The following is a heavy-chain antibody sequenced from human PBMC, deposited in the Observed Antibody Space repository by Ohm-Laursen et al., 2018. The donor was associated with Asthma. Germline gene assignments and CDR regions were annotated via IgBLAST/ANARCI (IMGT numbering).Heavy chain of an antibody. CDR2: MSNDRSGN. J-gene: IGHJ4*02. CDR3: ARRITFGGVIVLFDY. V-gene: IGHV3-30*03. CDR1: GFTFSSYG. D-gene: IGHD3-16*02. Sequence: SLRLSCAASGFTFSSYGMHWVRQAPGKGLESVAFMSNDRSGNYNADSVKGRFSISRDTSKNSLYLQMNSLRDEDTAVYYCARRITFGGVIVLFDYWGQGTLVTVSS.